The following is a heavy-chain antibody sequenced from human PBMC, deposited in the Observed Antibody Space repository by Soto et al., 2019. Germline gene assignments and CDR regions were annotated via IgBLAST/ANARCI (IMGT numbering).Heavy chain of an antibody. CDR2: IYHSGST. CDR1: GGSISSGGYS. J-gene: IGHJ4*02. Sequence: SETLSLTCAVSGGSISSGGYSWSWIRQPPGKGLEWIGYIYHSGSTYYNPSLKSRVTISVDRSKNQFSLKLSSVTAADTAVYYCARVTRIKYCFDYWGQGTLVTVSS. D-gene: IGHD1-20*01. CDR3: ARVTRIKYCFDY. V-gene: IGHV4-30-2*01.